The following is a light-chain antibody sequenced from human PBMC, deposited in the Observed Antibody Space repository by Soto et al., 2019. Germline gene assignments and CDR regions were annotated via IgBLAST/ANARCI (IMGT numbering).Light chain of an antibody. J-gene: IGKJ5*01. CDR1: QSVSSSY. Sequence: LTRCASTLTLSPADTATPATGASQSVSSSYLAWYQQKPGQAPRLLICGASSRATGIPDRFSGSGSGTDFTLTISRLEPEDFAVYYCQQYGSSPRFGQGTRLEIK. CDR3: QQYGSSPR. V-gene: IGKV3-20*01. CDR2: GAS.